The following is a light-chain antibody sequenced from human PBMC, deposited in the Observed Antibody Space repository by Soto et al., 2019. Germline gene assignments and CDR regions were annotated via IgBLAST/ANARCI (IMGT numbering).Light chain of an antibody. CDR2: KAS. V-gene: IGKV1-5*03. CDR3: QHYTSYSRT. CDR1: DSISTW. Sequence: DVQMTQSPSTLSASVGDRVTITCRASDSISTWLAWFQQRPGKAPKLLIYKASTLESGVQPRFSGRGSGREFTLTISSLEPDDFATYYCQHYTSYSRTFGQGTKVDIK. J-gene: IGKJ1*01.